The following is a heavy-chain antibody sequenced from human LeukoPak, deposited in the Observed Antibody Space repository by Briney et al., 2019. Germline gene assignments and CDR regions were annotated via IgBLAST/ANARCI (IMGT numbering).Heavy chain of an antibody. CDR1: GGSISSGSHY. J-gene: IGHJ4*02. CDR2: IYISGST. D-gene: IGHD3-10*01. CDR3: AARGVLRDY. V-gene: IGHV4-61*02. Sequence: SQTLSLTCTVSGGSISSGSHYWSWIRQPAGKGLEWIGRIYISGSTNYNPSLESRVTISVDTSKNQFSLKVSSVTAADTAVYYCAARGVLRDYWGQGTLVTVSP.